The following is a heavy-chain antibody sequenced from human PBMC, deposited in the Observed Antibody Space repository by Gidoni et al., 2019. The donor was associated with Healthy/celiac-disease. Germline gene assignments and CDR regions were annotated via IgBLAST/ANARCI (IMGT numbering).Heavy chain of an antibody. J-gene: IGHJ6*02. CDR2: IIPILGIA. Sequence: QVQLVQSGAEVKKPGSSVKVSCKASGGTFSSYTISWVRQAPGQGLEWMGRIIPILGIANYAQKFQGRVTITADKSTSTAYMELSSLRSEDTAVYYCARDREGCSGGSCLHYYYGMDVWGQGTTVTVSS. D-gene: IGHD2-15*01. CDR3: ARDREGCSGGSCLHYYYGMDV. V-gene: IGHV1-69*08. CDR1: GGTFSSYT.